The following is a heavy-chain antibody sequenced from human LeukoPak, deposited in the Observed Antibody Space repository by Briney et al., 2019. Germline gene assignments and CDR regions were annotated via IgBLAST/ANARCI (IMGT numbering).Heavy chain of an antibody. Sequence: GGSLRLSCAASGFTFSSYSMNWVSQAPGKGLEWVSSISSSSSDIYYEDSVKGRFTISRDNAKNSLYLQMNSLRAEDTAVYYCARDRYYGDYPELVDYWGQGTLVTVSS. D-gene: IGHD4-17*01. CDR3: ARDRYYGDYPELVDY. CDR2: ISSSSSDI. J-gene: IGHJ4*02. V-gene: IGHV3-21*01. CDR1: GFTFSSYS.